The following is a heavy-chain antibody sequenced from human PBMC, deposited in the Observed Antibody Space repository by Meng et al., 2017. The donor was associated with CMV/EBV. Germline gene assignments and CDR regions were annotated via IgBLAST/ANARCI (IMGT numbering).Heavy chain of an antibody. D-gene: IGHD6-19*01. CDR2: IIPIFGTA. CDR1: GGTFSSYA. J-gene: IGHJ6*02. CDR3: ARDAVAAPPYYYGMDV. V-gene: IGHV1-69*05. Sequence: SGKVSCKASGGTFSSYAISWVRQAPGQGLEWMGGIIPIFGTANYAQKFQGRVTITTDESTSTAYMELSSLRSEDTAVYYCARDAVAAPPYYYGMDVWGQGTTVTVSS.